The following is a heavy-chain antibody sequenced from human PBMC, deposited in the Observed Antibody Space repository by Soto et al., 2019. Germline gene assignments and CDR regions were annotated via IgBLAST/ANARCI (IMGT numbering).Heavy chain of an antibody. CDR1: GYSSNSYW. CDR3: ARLSPSEKWFDP. Sequence: PGESLKISCKGYGYSSNSYWMAWVRQMPGKGLEWMGIIYPGDSDTRYSPSFQGQVTISADKSINTAYLQWSSLKASDTAMYYCARLSPSEKWFDPWGQGTLVTVSS. J-gene: IGHJ5*02. CDR2: IYPGDSDT. V-gene: IGHV5-51*03.